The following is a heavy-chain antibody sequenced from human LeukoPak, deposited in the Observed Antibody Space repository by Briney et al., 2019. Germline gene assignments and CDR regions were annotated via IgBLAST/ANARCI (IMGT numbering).Heavy chain of an antibody. CDR2: IIPIFGTA. V-gene: IGHV1-69*05. D-gene: IGHD6-19*01. Sequence: GASVKVSCKASGGTFSSYAISWVRQAPGQGLEWMGRIIPIFGTANYAQKFQGRVTITTDESTSTAYMELRSLRSDDTAVYYCARDSSGWYGNWDYWGQGTLVTVSS. J-gene: IGHJ4*02. CDR3: ARDSSGWYGNWDY. CDR1: GGTFSSYA.